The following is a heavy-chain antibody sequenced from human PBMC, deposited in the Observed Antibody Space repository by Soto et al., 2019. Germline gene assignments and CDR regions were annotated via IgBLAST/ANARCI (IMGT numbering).Heavy chain of an antibody. V-gene: IGHV1-8*01. CDR3: ARGGYSSGWYPGYMDV. CDR2: MNPNSGNT. CDR1: GYTFTSYD. Sequence: QVQLLQSGAEVKKPGASVKVSCKASGYTFTSYDINWVRQATGQGLEWMGWMNPNSGNTGYAQKFQGRVTMTRNTSISTAYMELSSLRSEDTAVYYCARGGYSSGWYPGYMDVWGKGTTVTVSS. J-gene: IGHJ6*03. D-gene: IGHD6-19*01.